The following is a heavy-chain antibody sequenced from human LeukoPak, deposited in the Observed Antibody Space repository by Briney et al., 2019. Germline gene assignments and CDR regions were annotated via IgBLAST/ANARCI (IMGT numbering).Heavy chain of an antibody. CDR3: ARGDYYDSSGYFPLRAFDI. CDR2: IWYDGSNK. CDR1: GFTFSSYV. Sequence: GGSLRLSCAASGFTFSSYVMHWVRQAPGKGLEWVPAIWYDGSNKYYADSVKGRFTISRDNSKNTLYLQMNSLRAEDTAVYYCARGDYYDSSGYFPLRAFDIWGQGTMVTVSS. V-gene: IGHV3-33*01. D-gene: IGHD3-22*01. J-gene: IGHJ3*02.